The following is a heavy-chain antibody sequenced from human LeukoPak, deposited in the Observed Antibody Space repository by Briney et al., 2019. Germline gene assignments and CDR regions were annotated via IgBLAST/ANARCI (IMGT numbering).Heavy chain of an antibody. Sequence: PSETLSLTCAVYGGSFSGYYWSWIRQPPGKGLVWIGEINHSGSTNYNPSLKSRVTISVDTSKNQFSLKLSSVTAADTAVYYCTRGTNYDFWSGPLEYYYYMDVWGKGTTVTVSS. J-gene: IGHJ6*03. CDR1: GGSFSGYY. CDR2: INHSGST. D-gene: IGHD3-3*01. V-gene: IGHV4-34*01. CDR3: TRGTNYDFWSGPLEYYYYMDV.